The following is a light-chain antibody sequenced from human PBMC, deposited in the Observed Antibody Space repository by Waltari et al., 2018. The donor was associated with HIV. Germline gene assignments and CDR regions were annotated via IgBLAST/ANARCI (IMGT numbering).Light chain of an antibody. Sequence: QSALTQPASVSGSPGQSITISCIGSSNDVGDYNHVAWYQQHPDKAPKLLIYGVTNRPPGVSNRFSCSKSGNTASLAICGLQAEDEADYFCTAYKYSTRSYVFGTGTKVTVL. V-gene: IGLV2-14*03. CDR2: GVT. CDR3: TAYKYSTRSYV. CDR1: SNDVGDYNH. J-gene: IGLJ1*01.